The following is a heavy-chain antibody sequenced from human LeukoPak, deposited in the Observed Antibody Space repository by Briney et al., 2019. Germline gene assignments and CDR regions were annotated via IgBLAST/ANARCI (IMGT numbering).Heavy chain of an antibody. Sequence: SETLSLTCTVSGGSISSGNHFWGWIRQPPGKGLEWIGIIYYSGRTYFNPSLKSRVAISVGTSKNQFSLKLSSVTAADTAVYYCARRAYSSSSFDYWGQGTLVTVSS. D-gene: IGHD6-6*01. V-gene: IGHV4-39*01. CDR1: GGSISSGNHF. CDR2: IYYSGRT. CDR3: ARRAYSSSSFDY. J-gene: IGHJ4*02.